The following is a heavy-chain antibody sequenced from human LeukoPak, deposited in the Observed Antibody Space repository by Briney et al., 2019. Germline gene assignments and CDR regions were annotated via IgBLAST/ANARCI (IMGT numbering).Heavy chain of an antibody. Sequence: SETLSLTCAVSGGSISSGGYSWSWIRQPPGKGLEWIGYIYHSGSTYYNPSLKSRVTISVDRSKNQFSLKLSSVTAADTAVYYCARGGGPDIVATRVEVTPLDYWGQGTLVTVSS. J-gene: IGHJ4*02. D-gene: IGHD5-12*01. CDR3: ARGGGPDIVATRVEVTPLDY. V-gene: IGHV4-30-2*01. CDR2: IYHSGST. CDR1: GGSISSGGYS.